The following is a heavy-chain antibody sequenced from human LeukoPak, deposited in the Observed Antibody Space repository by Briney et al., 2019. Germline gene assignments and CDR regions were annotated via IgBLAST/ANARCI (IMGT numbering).Heavy chain of an antibody. CDR1: GFTFSSYA. V-gene: IGHV3-23*01. Sequence: GGSLRLSCAASGFTFSSYAMSWVRQAPGKGLEWVSAISGSGGSTYYADSVKGRFTISRGNSKNTLYLQMNSLRAEGTAVYYCARDPPMPIVGALGGVSDYYYGMDVWGQGTTVTVSS. CDR2: ISGSGGST. D-gene: IGHD1-26*01. J-gene: IGHJ6*02. CDR3: ARDPPMPIVGALGGVSDYYYGMDV.